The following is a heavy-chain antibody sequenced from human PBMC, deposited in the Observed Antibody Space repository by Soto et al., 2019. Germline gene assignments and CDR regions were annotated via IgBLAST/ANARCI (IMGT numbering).Heavy chain of an antibody. V-gene: IGHV4-38-2*02. CDR1: GYSISSGYY. CDR2: IYHSGKT. Sequence: KPSETLSLTCVVSGYSISSGYYWAWVRQPPGKELEWIGSIYHSGKTYYKPSLRSRVTVSVDTSKNQFSMKLISVTAADTAVYYCARDKRVTMIGGWLDPWGQGTLVTVSS. D-gene: IGHD3-22*01. J-gene: IGHJ5*02. CDR3: ARDKRVTMIGGWLDP.